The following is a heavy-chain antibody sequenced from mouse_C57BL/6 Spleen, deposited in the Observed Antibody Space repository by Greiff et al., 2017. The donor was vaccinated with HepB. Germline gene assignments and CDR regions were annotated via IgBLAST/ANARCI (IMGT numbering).Heavy chain of an antibody. Sequence: DVKLQESGPGLVKPSQSLSLTCSVTGYSITSGYYWNWIRQFPGNKLEWMGYISYDGSNNYNPSLKNRISITRDTSKNQFFLKLNSVTTEDTATYYCARLYYYAMDYWGQGTSVTVSS. CDR3: ARLYYYAMDY. J-gene: IGHJ4*01. V-gene: IGHV3-6*01. CDR2: ISYDGSN. CDR1: GYSITSGYY.